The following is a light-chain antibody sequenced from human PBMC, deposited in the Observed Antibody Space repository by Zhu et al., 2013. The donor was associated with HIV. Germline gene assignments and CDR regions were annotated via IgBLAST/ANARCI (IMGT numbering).Light chain of an antibody. J-gene: IGKJ4*01. Sequence: EIVMTQSPATLSVSPGERATLSCRASQSFTSNLAWYQQKSGQAPRLLIYGASTRATGIPARFSGSGSGTEFTLTISSLQSEDFAVYYCQQRKYWPPLTFGGGTKVEI. CDR3: QQRKYWPPLT. V-gene: IGKV3-15*01. CDR1: QSFTSN. CDR2: GAS.